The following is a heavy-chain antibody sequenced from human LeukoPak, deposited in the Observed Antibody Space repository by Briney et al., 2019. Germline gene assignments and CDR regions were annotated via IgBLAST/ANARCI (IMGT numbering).Heavy chain of an antibody. CDR1: GFTVSSNY. V-gene: IGHV3-53*01. CDR2: IYSGGST. J-gene: IGHJ4*02. CDR3: ARTLRGSSAPFDY. Sequence: PGGSLRLSCAASGFTVSSNYMSWVRQAPGKGLEWVSLIYSGGSTYYADSVKGRFTISRDNSKNTLYLQMNTLRAEDTAVYYCARTLRGSSAPFDYWGQGTLVTVSS. D-gene: IGHD1-26*01.